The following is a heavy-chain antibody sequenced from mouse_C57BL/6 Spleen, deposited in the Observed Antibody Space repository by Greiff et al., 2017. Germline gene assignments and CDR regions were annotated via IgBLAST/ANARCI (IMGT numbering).Heavy chain of an antibody. CDR2: ISGGGGNT. CDR1: GFNFSSYT. V-gene: IGHV5-9*01. J-gene: IGHJ2*01. Sequence: EVKLVESGGGLVKPGGSLKLSCAASGFNFSSYTMSWVRQTPEKRLEWVATISGGGGNTYYPDSVKGRFTISRDNAKNTLYLQMSSLRSEDTALYYCARHDDYDGFDYWGQGTTLTVSS. D-gene: IGHD2-4*01. CDR3: ARHDDYDGFDY.